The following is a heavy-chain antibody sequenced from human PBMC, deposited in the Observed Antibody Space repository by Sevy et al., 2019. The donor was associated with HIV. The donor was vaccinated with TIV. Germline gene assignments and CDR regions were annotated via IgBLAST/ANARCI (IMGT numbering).Heavy chain of an antibody. J-gene: IGHJ6*02. Sequence: GGSLRLSCVASGFTFSSYTMTWVRQAPGKGLEWVSSITGDNVYIYYADALRGRLTISRDNAKNSLYLQLNTVEVEDTALYYCARRGPSCNGGSCYAAYYQSLDVWGQGTTVTVSS. D-gene: IGHD2-15*01. CDR1: GFTFSSYT. V-gene: IGHV3-21*01. CDR3: ARRGPSCNGGSCYAAYYQSLDV. CDR2: ITGDNVYI.